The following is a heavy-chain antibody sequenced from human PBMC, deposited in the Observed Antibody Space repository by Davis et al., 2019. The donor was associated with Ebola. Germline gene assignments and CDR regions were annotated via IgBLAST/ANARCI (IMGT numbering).Heavy chain of an antibody. V-gene: IGHV4-34*01. Sequence: SETLSLTCAVYGGSFSGYSWSWIRQPPGKGLEWIGEINHSGSTNYNPSLKSRVTISVDTSKNQFSLKLSSVTAADTAVYYCARYRILSLVTARFDYWGQGTLVTVSS. CDR1: GGSFSGYS. D-gene: IGHD2-21*02. J-gene: IGHJ4*02. CDR3: ARYRILSLVTARFDY. CDR2: INHSGST.